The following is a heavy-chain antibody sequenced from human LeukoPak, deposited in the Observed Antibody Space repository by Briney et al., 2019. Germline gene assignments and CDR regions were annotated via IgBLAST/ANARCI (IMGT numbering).Heavy chain of an antibody. J-gene: IGHJ4*02. CDR3: AREPTSYYDSSGYSAGFDY. D-gene: IGHD3-22*01. CDR1: GYTFTSYY. CDR2: INPSGGST. Sequence: EASVNVSCKASGYTFTSYYMHWVRQAPGQGLEWMGIINPSGGSTSYAQKFQGRVTMTRDTPTSTVYMELSSLRSEDTAVYYCAREPTSYYDSSGYSAGFDYWGQGTLVTVSS. V-gene: IGHV1-46*01.